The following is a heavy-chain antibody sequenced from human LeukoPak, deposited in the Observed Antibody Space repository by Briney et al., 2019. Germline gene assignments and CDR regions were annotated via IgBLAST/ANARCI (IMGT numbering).Heavy chain of an antibody. V-gene: IGHV3-23*01. CDR3: AKTTTGYSSGRYPAWPIDY. CDR2: IFGSGGSA. CDR1: GFTFDSYA. D-gene: IGHD2-15*01. J-gene: IGHJ4*02. Sequence: GSLRLSCAASGFTFDSYAMYWVRQAQGKGLEWVSGIFGSGGSAHYVDSVKGRFTISRDNSKNTVYLQMDSLRAEDTAIYYCAKTTTGYSSGRYPAWPIDYWGQGTLVTVSS.